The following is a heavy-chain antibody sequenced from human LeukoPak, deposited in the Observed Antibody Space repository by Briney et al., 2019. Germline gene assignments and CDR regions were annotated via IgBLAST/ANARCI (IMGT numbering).Heavy chain of an antibody. V-gene: IGHV3-23*01. D-gene: IGHD2-2*02. CDR3: AKPKVPAAILDAFDI. J-gene: IGHJ3*02. Sequence: VYPGGSLRLSCAASPFTYTNYAMSWVRQAPGKGLEWVSAISGSGGSTYYADSVKGRFTISRDNSKNTLYLQMNSLRAEDTAVYYCAKPKVPAAILDAFDIWGQGTMVTVSS. CDR1: PFTYTNYA. CDR2: ISGSGGST.